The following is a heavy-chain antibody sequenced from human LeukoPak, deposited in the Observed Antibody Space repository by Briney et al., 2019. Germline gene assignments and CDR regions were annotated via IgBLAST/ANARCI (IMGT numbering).Heavy chain of an antibody. CDR2: IYYSGST. V-gene: IGHV4-59*01. J-gene: IGHJ4*02. Sequence: SETLSLTCTVSGGSISSYYWSWIRQPPGKGLEWIGYIYYSGSTNYNPSLKSRVTISVDTSKNQFSLKLSSVTAADTAVYYCARAPSGRLGDYWGQGTLVTVSS. CDR1: GGSISSYY. CDR3: ARAPSGRLGDY.